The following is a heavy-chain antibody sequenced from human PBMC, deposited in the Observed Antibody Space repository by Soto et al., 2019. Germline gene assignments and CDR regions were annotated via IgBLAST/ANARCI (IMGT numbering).Heavy chain of an antibody. CDR2: IKQDGSEK. D-gene: IGHD2-2*01. Sequence: GGSLRLSCAASGFTFSSYWMSWVRQAPGKGLEWVANIKQDGSEKYYVDSVKGRFTISRDNAKNSLYLQMNSLRAEDTAVYYCATGAVVVPAATTYAFDIWGQGTMVTVSS. J-gene: IGHJ3*02. CDR1: GFTFSSYW. CDR3: ATGAVVVPAATTYAFDI. V-gene: IGHV3-7*01.